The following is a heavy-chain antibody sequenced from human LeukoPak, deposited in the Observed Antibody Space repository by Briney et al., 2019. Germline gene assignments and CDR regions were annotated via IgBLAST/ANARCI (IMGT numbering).Heavy chain of an antibody. J-gene: IGHJ5*02. V-gene: IGHV3-48*01. CDR1: GFTFSSYD. CDR3: ARGPPLFDP. CDR2: ISTDSSTM. Sequence: GGSLRLSCAASGFTFSSYDMNWVRQAPGKGLEWVSYISTDSSTMYYADSVKGRFTISRDNAQNPLYLQMSGLRAEDTAVYYCARGPPLFDPWGQGTLVTVSS.